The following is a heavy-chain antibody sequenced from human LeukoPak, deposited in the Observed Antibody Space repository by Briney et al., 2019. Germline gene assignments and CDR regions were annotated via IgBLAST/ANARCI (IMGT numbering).Heavy chain of an antibody. CDR3: ATDSSCWHDSFYFDY. J-gene: IGHJ4*02. V-gene: IGHV1-18*01. CDR2: ISGYNGKT. D-gene: IGHD6-19*01. CDR1: GYSFITYG. Sequence: ASGKVSCKASGYSFITYGFTWVRQAPGQGMEWMGWISGYNGKTNYAQKFQGRVTMTTETSTSIVYMEMRRLRYDDTAVYYCATDSSCWHDSFYFDYWGQGTLVTVSS.